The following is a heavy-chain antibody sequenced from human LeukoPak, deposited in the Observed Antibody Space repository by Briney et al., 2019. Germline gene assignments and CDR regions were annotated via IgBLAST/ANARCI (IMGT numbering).Heavy chain of an antibody. V-gene: IGHV3-7*01. J-gene: IGHJ6*03. CDR2: RKQDGSEK. CDR3: ARGFGSSIPYSYYYYLDV. CDR1: GFTFSSYW. Sequence: GGSLRLSCAASGFTFSSYWMSWVRQAPGKGLEWVANRKQDGSEKYYVDSVKGRFTISRDNAKNSLYLQMNSLRAEDDTAVYYCARGFGSSIPYSYYYYLDVWGKGTTVTVSS. D-gene: IGHD6-6*01.